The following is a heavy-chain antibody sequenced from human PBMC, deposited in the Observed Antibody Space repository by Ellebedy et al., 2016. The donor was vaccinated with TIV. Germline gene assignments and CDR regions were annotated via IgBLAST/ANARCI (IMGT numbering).Heavy chain of an antibody. CDR3: ARGAVAGTTNWFDP. D-gene: IGHD6-19*01. CDR1: GYTFTAYF. J-gene: IGHJ5*02. V-gene: IGHV1-46*01. CDR2: INPSGGST. Sequence: AASVKVSCKASGYTFTAYFMHWVRQAPGQGLEWVGRINPSGGSTSYAQKFQGRVIMTRDTSTSTVHMELTSLRSADTAVYYCARGAVAGTTNWFDPWGQGTLVTVSS.